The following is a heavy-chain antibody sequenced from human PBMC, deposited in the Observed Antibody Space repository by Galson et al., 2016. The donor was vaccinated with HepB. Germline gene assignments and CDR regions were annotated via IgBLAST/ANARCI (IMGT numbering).Heavy chain of an antibody. CDR2: ISYDGSNK. J-gene: IGHJ4*02. V-gene: IGHV3-30*18. Sequence: SLRLSSAASGFTFSTYGMHWVRQAPGKGLAWVAVISYDGSNKYYADSVKGRFTISRDNSKNTLYLQMNSLRAEDTAVYYCAKDHGYSYGYLAYWGQGTLVTVSS. CDR1: GFTFSTYG. CDR3: AKDHGYSYGYLAY. D-gene: IGHD5-18*01.